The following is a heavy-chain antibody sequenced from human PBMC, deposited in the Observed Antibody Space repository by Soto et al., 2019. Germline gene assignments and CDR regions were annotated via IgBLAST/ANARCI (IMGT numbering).Heavy chain of an antibody. CDR2: ISAYNGNT. D-gene: IGHD3-9*01. CDR3: ARLVLRYFDWLTFDY. CDR1: GYTFTSYG. V-gene: IGHV1-18*01. J-gene: IGHJ4*02. Sequence: ASVKVSCKASGYTFTSYGISWVRQAPGQGLEWMGWISAYNGNTNYAQKLQGRVTMTTDTSTSTAYMELRSLRSDDTAVYYCARLVLRYFDWLTFDYWGQGTLVTVSS.